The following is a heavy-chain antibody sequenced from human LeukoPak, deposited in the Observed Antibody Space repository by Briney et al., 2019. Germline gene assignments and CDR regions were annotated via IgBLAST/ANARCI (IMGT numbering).Heavy chain of an antibody. Sequence: GGSLRLSCATSGFTFTDYYMSWIRQAPGKGLEWVSYISVSGTTMYYADSVKGRFTLSRDNAKNSLYLQMNSLRVEDTAVYYCARDLTGFDAFDIWGQGTMVTVSS. D-gene: IGHD7-27*01. V-gene: IGHV3-11*04. CDR2: ISVSGTTM. J-gene: IGHJ3*02. CDR1: GFTFTDYY. CDR3: ARDLTGFDAFDI.